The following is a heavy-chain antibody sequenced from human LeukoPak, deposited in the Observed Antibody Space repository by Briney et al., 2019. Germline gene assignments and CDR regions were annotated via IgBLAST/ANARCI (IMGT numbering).Heavy chain of an antibody. CDR2: ISNDGGTK. Sequence: GGSLRLSWAASGFTFSSYAMPWVRQAPGKGLEWVPVISNDGGTKYYPDSVKGRFTISRDNSRNTLYLQMNSLRAEDTAVYYCARADSGTYYNYYLDSWGQGTLVTVSS. D-gene: IGHD1-26*01. J-gene: IGHJ4*02. CDR3: ARADSGTYYNYYLDS. CDR1: GFTFSSYA. V-gene: IGHV3-30*04.